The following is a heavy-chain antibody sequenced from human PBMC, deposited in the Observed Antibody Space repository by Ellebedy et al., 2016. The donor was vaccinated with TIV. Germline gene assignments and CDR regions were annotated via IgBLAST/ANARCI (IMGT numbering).Heavy chain of an antibody. J-gene: IGHJ4*02. CDR1: GYSFTSYW. CDR3: AREFRVGTTTGFGY. Sequence: GGSLRLXXKGSGYSFTSYWINWVRQMPGKGLEWMAKIDPSDSYSKYSPSFQSHVTISADKSISTAYLHWSSLKASDTAMYYCAREFRVGTTTGFGYWGQGTLVTVSS. D-gene: IGHD1-26*01. V-gene: IGHV5-10-1*01. CDR2: IDPSDSYS.